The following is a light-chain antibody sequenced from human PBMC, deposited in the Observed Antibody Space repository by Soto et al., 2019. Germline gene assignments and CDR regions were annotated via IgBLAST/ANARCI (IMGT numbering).Light chain of an antibody. V-gene: IGLV1-40*01. CDR2: GNN. CDR1: SSNIGAGYD. CDR3: QSYDSSLSGSYV. J-gene: IGLJ1*01. Sequence: QSVLTQPPSVSGAPGQRVTISCTGSSSNIGAGYDVHWYQRLPGTAPKVLIYGNNNRPSGVPGRFSGSKSGTSASLAITGLQAEDEDDYYCQSYDSSLSGSYVFGTGTKLTVL.